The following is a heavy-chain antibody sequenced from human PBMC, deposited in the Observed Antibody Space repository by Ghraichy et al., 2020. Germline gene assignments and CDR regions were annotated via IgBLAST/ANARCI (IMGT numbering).Heavy chain of an antibody. J-gene: IGHJ4*02. CDR3: ARDADYGGPNDY. CDR2: INHGGST. V-gene: IGHV4-34*01. Sequence: ETLSLTCSVYGVSFSGYYWSWIRQPPGKGLEWVGEINHGGSTNYNPSLKSRVTISIDTSKKQFSLKLTSVTAADTAVYYCARDADYGGPNDYWGQGTVVTVSS. CDR1: GVSFSGYY. D-gene: IGHD4-23*01.